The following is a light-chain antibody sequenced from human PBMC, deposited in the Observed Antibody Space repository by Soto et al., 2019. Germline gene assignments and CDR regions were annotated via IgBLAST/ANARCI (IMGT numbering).Light chain of an antibody. CDR1: QSVSSN. CDR2: GAS. CDR3: QQYNNWPALT. Sequence: EIVMTQSPATLSVSPGERATLSCRASQSVSSNLAWYQQKPGQAPRLLIYGASTRATGIPARFSGSGSGTELTLIISSLQSEDFAVYYCQQYNNWPALTFGGGTKVEIK. J-gene: IGKJ4*01. V-gene: IGKV3-15*01.